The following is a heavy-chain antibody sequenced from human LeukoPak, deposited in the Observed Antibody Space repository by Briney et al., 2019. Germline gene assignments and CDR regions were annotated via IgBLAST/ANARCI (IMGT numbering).Heavy chain of an antibody. CDR1: GFTFSSYS. CDR3: ARDQGFGDPDAFDI. CDR2: ISSSSSTI. Sequence: PGGSLRPSCAASGFTFSSYSMNWVRQAPGKGLEWVSYISSSSSTIYYADSVKGRFTISRDNAKNSLYLQMNSLRAEDTAVYYCARDQGFGDPDAFDIWGQGTMVTVSS. D-gene: IGHD4-17*01. V-gene: IGHV3-48*01. J-gene: IGHJ3*02.